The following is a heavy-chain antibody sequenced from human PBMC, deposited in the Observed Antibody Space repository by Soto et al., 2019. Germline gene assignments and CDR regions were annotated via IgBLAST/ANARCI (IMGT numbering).Heavy chain of an antibody. V-gene: IGHV1-69*13. D-gene: IGHD4-17*01. CDR1: GSTISGTA. CDR3: ASIFGDYYYYYCMHV. CDR2: IIPIFGTA. Sequence: SAVKATCEARGSTISGTAISWGRQAPGQGLEWMGGIIPIFGTANYAQKFQGRVTITADESTSTAYMELSSLRSEDTAVYYCASIFGDYYYYYCMHVWGAGPTVTV. J-gene: IGHJ6*02.